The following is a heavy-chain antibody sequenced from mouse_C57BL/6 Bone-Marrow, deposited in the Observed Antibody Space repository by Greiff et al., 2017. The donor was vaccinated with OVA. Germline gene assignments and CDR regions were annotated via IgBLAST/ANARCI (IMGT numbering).Heavy chain of an antibody. J-gene: IGHJ2*01. V-gene: IGHV1-64*01. CDR3: ARTYYYGSSALDY. CDR1: GYTFTSYW. D-gene: IGHD1-1*01. Sequence: QVQLQQPGAELVKPGASVKLSCKASGYTFTSYWMHWVKQRPGQGLEWIGMIHPNSGSTNYNEKFKSKATLTVDKSSSTAYMQLSSLTSEDSAVYYCARTYYYGSSALDYWGQGTTLTVSS. CDR2: IHPNSGST.